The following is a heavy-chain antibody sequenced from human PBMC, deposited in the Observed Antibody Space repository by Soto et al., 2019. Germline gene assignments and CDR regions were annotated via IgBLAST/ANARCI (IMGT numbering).Heavy chain of an antibody. J-gene: IGHJ4*02. CDR3: TKSQGPVGTVTRYTVPYSSFYFDL. Sequence: GSLRLSCTASGXSFSSCSYSGFMRHPGGGWEWVSFFVAGGGTTFCADSVNGRFNISRDNYKNTVYLQMSRLRHEDTAIYYCTKSQGPVGTVTRYTVPYSSFYFDLWGQGNQVTVSS. V-gene: IGHV3-23*01. CDR1: GXSFSSCS. CDR2: FVAGGGTT. D-gene: IGHD1-26*01.